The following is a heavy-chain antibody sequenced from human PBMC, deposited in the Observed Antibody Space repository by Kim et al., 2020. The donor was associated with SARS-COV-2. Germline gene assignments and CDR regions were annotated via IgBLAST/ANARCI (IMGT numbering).Heavy chain of an antibody. CDR1: GFTFSSYW. V-gene: IGHV3-7*01. CDR3: ARDAIAAAGNYYYYGMD. J-gene: IGHJ6*01. CDR2: IKQDGSEK. D-gene: IGHD6-13*01. Sequence: GGSLRLSCAASGFTFSSYWMSWVRQAPGKGLEWVANIKQDGSEKYYVDSVKGRFTITSDNAKNSLYLQMNSLSAEDTVVYSFARDAIAAAGNYYYYGMD.